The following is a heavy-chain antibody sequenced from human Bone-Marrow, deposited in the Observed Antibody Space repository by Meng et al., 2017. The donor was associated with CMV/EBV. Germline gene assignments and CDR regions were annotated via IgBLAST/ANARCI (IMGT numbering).Heavy chain of an antibody. Sequence: GESLKISCAASGFTFSSYSMNWVRQAPGKGLEWVSSISSSSSYIYYADSVKGRFTISRDDSKSTAYLQMNSLKTEDTALYYCTRDLRPYYYDSSAFDYWGQGTLVTVSS. CDR3: TRDLRPYYYDSSAFDY. CDR2: ISSSSSYI. V-gene: IGHV3-21*03. J-gene: IGHJ4*02. CDR1: GFTFSSYS. D-gene: IGHD3-22*01.